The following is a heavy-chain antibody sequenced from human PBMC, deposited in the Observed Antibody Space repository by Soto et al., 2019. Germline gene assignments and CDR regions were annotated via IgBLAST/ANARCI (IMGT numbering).Heavy chain of an antibody. J-gene: IGHJ4*02. CDR3: ASLPQQLVDY. D-gene: IGHD6-13*01. V-gene: IGHV3-11*06. CDR2: ISSSSTYT. CDR1: GFTFSDYY. Sequence: PGGSLRLSCAASGFTFSDYYMSWIRQAPGKGLEWVSYISSSSTYTNYADSVKGRFTISRDNAKNSLYLQMNSLRPEDTAVYYCASLPQQLVDYWGQGTLVTVSS.